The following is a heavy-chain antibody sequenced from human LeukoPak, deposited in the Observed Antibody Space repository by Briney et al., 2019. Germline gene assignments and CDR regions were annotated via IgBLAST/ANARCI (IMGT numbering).Heavy chain of an antibody. J-gene: IGHJ5*02. D-gene: IGHD2-15*01. CDR3: ARSVVAANFWFDP. CDR2: ISDSGGRT. V-gene: IGHV3-23*01. Sequence: GGSLRLSCAVSGITLSNYGMSWVRQAPGKGLEWVAGISDSGGRTNYADSVKGRFTISRDNPKNTLYLQMNSLRAEDTAAYYCARSVVAANFWFDPWGQGTLVTVSS. CDR1: GITLSNYG.